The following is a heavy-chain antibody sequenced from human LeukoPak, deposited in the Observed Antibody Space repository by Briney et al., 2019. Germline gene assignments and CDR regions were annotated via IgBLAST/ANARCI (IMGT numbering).Heavy chain of an antibody. CDR3: ASGEYLDV. J-gene: IGHJ6*03. Sequence: SETLSLTCAVYGGSFSGYYWSWIRQPPGKGLEWIGEINHSGSTNYNPSLESRVTISVDTSKNQFSLKLSSVTAADTAVYYCASGEYLDVWGKGTTVTVSS. V-gene: IGHV4-34*01. CDR1: GGSFSGYY. CDR2: INHSGST.